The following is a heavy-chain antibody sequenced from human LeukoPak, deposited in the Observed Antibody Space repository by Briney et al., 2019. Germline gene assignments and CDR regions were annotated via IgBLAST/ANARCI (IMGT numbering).Heavy chain of an antibody. CDR1: GGTFSSYA. V-gene: IGHV1-69*05. CDR3: ARLTTGNLGY. J-gene: IGHJ4*02. D-gene: IGHD4-11*01. CDR2: IIPIFGTA. Sequence: GASVKVSCKASGGTFSSYAISWVRQAPGQGLEWMGGIIPIFGTANYAQKFQGRVTITTDESTSTAYIELSSLRSEDTAVYYCARLTTGNLGYWGQGTLVTVSS.